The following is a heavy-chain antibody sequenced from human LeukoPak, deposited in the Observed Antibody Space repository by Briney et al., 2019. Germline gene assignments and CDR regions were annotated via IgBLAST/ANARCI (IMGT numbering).Heavy chain of an antibody. D-gene: IGHD6-13*01. CDR1: GFTFSSYW. CDR3: AREDGSSSIDY. CDR2: IYYSGST. V-gene: IGHV4-39*07. Sequence: NPGGSLRLSCAASGFTFSSYWMHWVRQAPGKGLEWIGSIYYSGSTYYNPSLKSRVTISVDTSKNQFSLKLSSVTAADTAVYYCAREDGSSSIDYWGQGTLVTVSS. J-gene: IGHJ4*02.